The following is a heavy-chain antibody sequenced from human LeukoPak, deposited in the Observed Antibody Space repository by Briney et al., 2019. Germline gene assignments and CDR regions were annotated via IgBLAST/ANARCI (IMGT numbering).Heavy chain of an antibody. CDR3: ARDGVGGSPVYYYGMDV. CDR1: GFTFSSYA. D-gene: IGHD1-26*01. Sequence: GGSLRLSCAASGFTFSSYAMHWVRQAPGKGLEWVAVISYDGSNKYYADSVKGRFTISRDNPKNTLYLQMNSLRAEDTAVYYCARDGVGGSPVYYYGMDVWGQGTTVTVSS. CDR2: ISYDGSNK. V-gene: IGHV3-30-3*01. J-gene: IGHJ6*02.